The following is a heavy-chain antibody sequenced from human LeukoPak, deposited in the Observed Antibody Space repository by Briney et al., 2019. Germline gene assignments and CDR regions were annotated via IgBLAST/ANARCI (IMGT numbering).Heavy chain of an antibody. D-gene: IGHD6-13*01. J-gene: IGHJ5*02. V-gene: IGHV4-61*02. CDR2: IYTSGST. Sequence: TSETLSLTCTVSGGSISSGSYYWSWIRQPAGKGLEWIGRIYTSGSTNYNPSLKSRVTISVDTSKNQFSLKLSSVTSADTAVYYCARVRRIAAALGWFDPWGQGTLVTVSS. CDR3: ARVRRIAAALGWFDP. CDR1: GGSISSGSYY.